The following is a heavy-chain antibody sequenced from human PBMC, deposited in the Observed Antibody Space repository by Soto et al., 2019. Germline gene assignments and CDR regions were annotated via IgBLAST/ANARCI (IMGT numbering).Heavy chain of an antibody. D-gene: IGHD1-1*01. CDR1: GYAFTTYG. CDR3: ARGRYVDY. CDR2: ISAHHGNT. Sequence: QVHLVQSGAEVKKPGASVKVSCKGSGYAFTTYGITWVRQAPGQGLEWMGLISAHHGNTNYAQKLQGRVTVTRDTSTSTAYMELRSLRSDDTGVYYCARGRYVDYWGQGAVVTVSA. J-gene: IGHJ4*02. V-gene: IGHV1-18*01.